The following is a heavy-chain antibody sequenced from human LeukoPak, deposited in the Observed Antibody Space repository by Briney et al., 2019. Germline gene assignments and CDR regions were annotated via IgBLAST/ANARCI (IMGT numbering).Heavy chain of an antibody. V-gene: IGHV3-23*01. CDR1: GFTFCSYT. Sequence: GGSLRLSCAASGFTFCSYTMSWLRQAPGKGLEWVSSISGSGVSTYYADYVKGRFTLSRDNSKNTLYLQINSLRAEDTAVYYCAKQWRGTGDAFDIWGQGTMVTVSS. CDR2: ISGSGVST. D-gene: IGHD3/OR15-3a*01. CDR3: AKQWRGTGDAFDI. J-gene: IGHJ3*02.